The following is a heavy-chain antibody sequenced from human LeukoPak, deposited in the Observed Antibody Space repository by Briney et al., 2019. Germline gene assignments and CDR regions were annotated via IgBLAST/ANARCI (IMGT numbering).Heavy chain of an antibody. Sequence: GGSLRLSCAASGFTLSNYGVHWVRQAPGKGPEWVALIWYDGSNKYFTDSVKGRFTISRDNSKNTVYLHMNALRVDDTALYYCATWRSGSSSDWYLFDYWGRGTLVTVSS. CDR3: ATWRSGSSSDWYLFDY. D-gene: IGHD3-9*01. CDR2: IWYDGSNK. CDR1: GFTLSNYG. J-gene: IGHJ4*02. V-gene: IGHV3-33*01.